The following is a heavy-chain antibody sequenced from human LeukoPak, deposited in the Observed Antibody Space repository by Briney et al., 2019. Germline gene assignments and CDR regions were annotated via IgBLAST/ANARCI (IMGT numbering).Heavy chain of an antibody. CDR3: ARQATMIVPGYFDY. J-gene: IGHJ4*02. D-gene: IGHD3-22*01. Sequence: GESLKISCKGSGYSFTSYWIAWVRQMPGEGLEWMGIIYPGDSDTKYSPSFQGQVTISADKSISTAYLQWSSLKASDTAMYYCARQATMIVPGYFDYWGQGTLVTVSS. CDR1: GYSFTSYW. CDR2: IYPGDSDT. V-gene: IGHV5-51*01.